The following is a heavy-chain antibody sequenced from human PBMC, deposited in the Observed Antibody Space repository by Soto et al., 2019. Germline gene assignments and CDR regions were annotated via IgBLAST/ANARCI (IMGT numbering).Heavy chain of an antibody. J-gene: IGHJ4*02. V-gene: IGHV3-15*07. CDR3: VRDQPDSVWGPYRYLRWIPGLDY. CDR2: IKSKTDGGTT. D-gene: IGHD3-16*02. Sequence: GGSLRLSCAASGFTFSNAWMNWVRQAPGKGLEWVGRIKSKTDGGTTDYAAPVKGRFTISRDDSKNTLYLQMNSLKTEDTAVYYCVRDQPDSVWGPYRYLRWIPGLDYWGQGTLVTVSS. CDR1: GFTFSNAW.